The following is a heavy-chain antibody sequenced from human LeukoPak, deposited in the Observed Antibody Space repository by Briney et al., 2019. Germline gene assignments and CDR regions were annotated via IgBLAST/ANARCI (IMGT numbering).Heavy chain of an antibody. D-gene: IGHD2-15*01. V-gene: IGHV4-59*04. CDR2: IYYSGST. Sequence: SETLSLTCTVSGGSISSYYWSWIRQPPGKGLEWIGYIYYSGSTYYNPSLKSRVTISVDTSKNQFSLKLSSVTAADTAVYYCARLRVVVVAATTYFDLWGRGTLVTVSS. J-gene: IGHJ2*01. CDR1: GGSISSYY. CDR3: ARLRVVVVAATTYFDL.